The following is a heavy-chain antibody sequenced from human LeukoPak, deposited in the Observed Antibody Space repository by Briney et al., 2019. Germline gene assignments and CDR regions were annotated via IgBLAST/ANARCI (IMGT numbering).Heavy chain of an antibody. Sequence: GESLKISCKGSGYSFTSYWIGWVRQMPGKGLEGMGIIYPGDSDTRYSPSFQGQVTISADKSISTACLQWSSLKASDTAMYYCARHLDSSRGDYYYYYMDVWGKGTTVTVSS. CDR3: ARHLDSSRGDYYYYYMDV. CDR1: GYSFTSYW. CDR2: IYPGDSDT. D-gene: IGHD6-13*01. V-gene: IGHV5-51*01. J-gene: IGHJ6*03.